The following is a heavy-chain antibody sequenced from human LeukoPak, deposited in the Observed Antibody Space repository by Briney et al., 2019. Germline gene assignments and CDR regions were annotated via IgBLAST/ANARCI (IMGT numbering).Heavy chain of an antibody. J-gene: IGHJ3*02. V-gene: IGHV1-8*01. CDR1: GYTFTSYD. D-gene: IGHD2-15*01. Sequence: ASVKVSCKASGYTFTSYDINWVRQATGQGPEWMGWMNPNSGNTGYAQKFQGRVTMTRNTSISTAYMELSSLRSEDTAVYYCATGLEVASDAFGIWGQGTMVTVSS. CDR3: ATGLEVASDAFGI. CDR2: MNPNSGNT.